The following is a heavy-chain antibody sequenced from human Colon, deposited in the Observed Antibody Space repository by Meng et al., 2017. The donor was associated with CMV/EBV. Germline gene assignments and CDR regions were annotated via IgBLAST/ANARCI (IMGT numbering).Heavy chain of an antibody. CDR3: ARSYSSSPYYYGMDV. D-gene: IGHD6-6*01. Sequence: SGPTLVKPPQTLTLTCTFSGFSLSTSGMCVSWVRQPTGKALEWLALIDWDDDKYYSTSLKTRLTISKDTSKNQVVLTMTNMDPVDTATYYCARSYSSSPYYYGMDVWGQGTTVTVSS. V-gene: IGHV2-70*20. J-gene: IGHJ6*02. CDR2: IDWDDDK. CDR1: GFSLSTSGMC.